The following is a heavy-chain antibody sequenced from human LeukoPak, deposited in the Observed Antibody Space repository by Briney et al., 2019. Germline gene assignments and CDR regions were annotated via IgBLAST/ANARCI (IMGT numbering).Heavy chain of an antibody. CDR1: GFTFSSYT. Sequence: GGSLRLSCAASGFTFSSYTINWVRQAPGKGLQWVSSISSTSSYINYADSVKGRFTISRDNAENSLYLEMNSLRVEDTAVYYCATTGGRGDPFDYWGQGTLVTVSS. CDR2: ISSTSSYI. V-gene: IGHV3-21*01. J-gene: IGHJ4*02. CDR3: ATTGGRGDPFDY. D-gene: IGHD2-21*02.